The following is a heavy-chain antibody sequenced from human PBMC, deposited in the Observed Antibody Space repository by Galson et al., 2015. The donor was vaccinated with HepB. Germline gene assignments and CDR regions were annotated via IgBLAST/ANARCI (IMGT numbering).Heavy chain of an antibody. V-gene: IGHV3-30*04. CDR1: GFTFSSYA. CDR3: ARDRPLSPDGNYYGSGSLGY. Sequence: SLRLSCAASGFTFSSYAMHWVRQAPGKGLEWVAVISYDGSNKYYADSVKGRFTISRDNSKNTLYLEMNSLRDEDTAVYYCARDRPLSPDGNYYGSGSLGYWVQGTLVTVSS. J-gene: IGHJ4*02. CDR2: ISYDGSNK. D-gene: IGHD3-10*01.